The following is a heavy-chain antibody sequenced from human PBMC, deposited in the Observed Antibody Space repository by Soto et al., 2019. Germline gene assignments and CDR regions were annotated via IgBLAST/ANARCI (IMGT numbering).Heavy chain of an antibody. Sequence: QVQLVESGGGVVQPGRSLRLSCAASGFTFSSYGMHWVRQAPGKGLEWVAVISYDGSNKYYADSVKGRFTISRDNSKNTLYLQMNSLIAEDTAVYYCATNYGSGSYGVFDIWGQGTMVTVSS. D-gene: IGHD3-10*01. CDR2: ISYDGSNK. CDR1: GFTFSSYG. CDR3: ATNYGSGSYGVFDI. J-gene: IGHJ3*02. V-gene: IGHV3-30*03.